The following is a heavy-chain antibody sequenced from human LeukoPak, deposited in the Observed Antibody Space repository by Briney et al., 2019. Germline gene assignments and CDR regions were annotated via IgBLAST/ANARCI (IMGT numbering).Heavy chain of an antibody. J-gene: IGHJ4*02. D-gene: IGHD5-18*01. Sequence: PGGSLRLSCAASGLMFSSSGMNWVRQAPGKGPEWVSYISSTTKTIYYADSVKGRFAISRDNAKNSPYLQMNSLRAEDTAVYYCARDLIHLWTKPFDYWGQGTLVTVSS. CDR1: GLMFSSSG. V-gene: IGHV3-48*01. CDR3: ARDLIHLWTKPFDY. CDR2: ISSTTKTI.